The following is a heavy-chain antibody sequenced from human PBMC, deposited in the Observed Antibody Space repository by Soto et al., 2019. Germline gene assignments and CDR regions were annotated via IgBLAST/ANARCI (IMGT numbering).Heavy chain of an antibody. CDR1: GFTFSSCV. D-gene: IGHD1-26*01. CDR2: IDGSGATT. CDR3: TKYGMGNIAHRRLDS. V-gene: IGHV3-23*01. Sequence: EVQLLESGGGLVQPGGSLRLSCAASGFTFSSCVMTWVRQAPGKGLEWVSTIDGSGATTHYADSVKGRFTISRDNSKTTLYLQMNRLRTEDTAVYYCTKYGMGNIAHRRLDSWGQGTLATVSS. J-gene: IGHJ4*02.